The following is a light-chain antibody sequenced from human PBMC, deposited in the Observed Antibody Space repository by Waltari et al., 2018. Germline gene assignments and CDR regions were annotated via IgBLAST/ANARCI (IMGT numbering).Light chain of an antibody. Sequence: TVMTQSPATLSVSPGERATLSCRASQSVSTNLAWYQQKPGQAPRLLIYGASTRATGIPARFSGTGSGTQFTLTIDSLQSEDFAVYYCQQYGSLPWTFGQGTKVAIK. CDR2: GAS. CDR3: QQYGSLPWT. J-gene: IGKJ1*01. V-gene: IGKV3-15*01. CDR1: QSVSTN.